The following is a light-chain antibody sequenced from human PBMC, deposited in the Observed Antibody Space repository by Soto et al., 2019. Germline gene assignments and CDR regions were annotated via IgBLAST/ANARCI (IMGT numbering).Light chain of an antibody. CDR3: QQRSYPIT. J-gene: IGKJ5*01. V-gene: IGKV3-11*01. CDR1: QNIHNH. Sequence: EKLMSPSPATLSVSPGERVTLSCRASQNIHNHMSWFLQKPGQAPRLLIYDASHRATGIPVRFSGSGSESDFTLTISSLEPEDFAVYYCQQRSYPITFGQGTRLEIK. CDR2: DAS.